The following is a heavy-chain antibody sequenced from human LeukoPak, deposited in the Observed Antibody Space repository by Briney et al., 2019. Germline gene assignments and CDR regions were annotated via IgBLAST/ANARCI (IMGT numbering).Heavy chain of an antibody. CDR1: GGSFSGYY. D-gene: IGHD3-16*02. Sequence: PSETLSLTCAVYGGSFSGYYWSWIRQPPGKGLEWIGEINHSGSTTYNPSLKNRVAISVDTSRKQFSLRLSSVTAADTALYYCARGGPGGLSFPYFAYWGQGRLVTVSS. CDR3: ARGGPGGLSFPYFAY. V-gene: IGHV4-34*01. J-gene: IGHJ4*02. CDR2: INHSGST.